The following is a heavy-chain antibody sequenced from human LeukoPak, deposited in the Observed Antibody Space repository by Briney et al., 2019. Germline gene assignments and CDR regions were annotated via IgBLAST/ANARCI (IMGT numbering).Heavy chain of an antibody. CDR3: AREYYGSSY. D-gene: IGHD3-10*01. V-gene: IGHV3-66*01. J-gene: IGHJ4*02. CDR2: IYSGGST. Sequence: GGSLRLSCAASGFTFSSYSMNWVRQAPGKGLEWVSVIYSGGSTYYADSVKGRFTISRDNSKNTLYLQMNSLRAEDTAVYYCAREYYGSSYWGQGTLVTVSS. CDR1: GFTFSSYS.